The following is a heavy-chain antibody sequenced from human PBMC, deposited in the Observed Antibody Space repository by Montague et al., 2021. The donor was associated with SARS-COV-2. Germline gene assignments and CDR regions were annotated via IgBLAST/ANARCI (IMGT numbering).Heavy chain of an antibody. CDR2: INHYGST. CDR3: ARGLPVTTLFYYFGMDV. J-gene: IGHJ6*02. V-gene: IGHV4-34*01. Sequence: SETLSLTCAVYGGCFSGNYWGWIRQPPGKGLEWIGEINHYGSTNXNPSLKSRVTMSVDTSKNQFSLKLSSVTATDTAVYYCARGLPVTTLFYYFGMDVWGQGTTVTVSS. D-gene: IGHD4-11*01. CDR1: GGCFSGNY.